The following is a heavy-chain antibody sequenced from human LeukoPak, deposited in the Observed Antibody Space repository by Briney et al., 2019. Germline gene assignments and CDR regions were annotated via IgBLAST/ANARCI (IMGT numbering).Heavy chain of an antibody. CDR2: IYYSGST. D-gene: IGHD6-13*01. J-gene: IGHJ6*03. CDR1: GGSISSYY. CDR3: ARISSSYNYYYYYYMDV. Sequence: PSETLSLTCTVSGGSISSYYWSWIRQPPGKGLEWIGYIYYSGSTNYNPSLKSRVTISVDTPKNQFSLKLSSVTAADTAVYYCARISSSYNYYYYYYMDVWGKGTTVTVSS. V-gene: IGHV4-59*01.